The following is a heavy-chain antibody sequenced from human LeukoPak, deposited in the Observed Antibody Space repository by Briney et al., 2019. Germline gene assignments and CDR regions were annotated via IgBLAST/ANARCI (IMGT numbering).Heavy chain of an antibody. J-gene: IGHJ6*02. CDR2: IYNSGST. CDR1: GGSISSNY. CDR3: ARSGGRKCFGSGSYRRMDV. V-gene: IGHV4-59*08. Sequence: SETLSLTCTVSGGSISSNYWSWIRQPPGKGLEWIGCIYNSGSTNYNPSLKSRVTISVDTSKSHFSLKLSSVTAADTAVYYCARSGGRKCFGSGSYRRMDVWGQGTTVTVSS. D-gene: IGHD3-10*01.